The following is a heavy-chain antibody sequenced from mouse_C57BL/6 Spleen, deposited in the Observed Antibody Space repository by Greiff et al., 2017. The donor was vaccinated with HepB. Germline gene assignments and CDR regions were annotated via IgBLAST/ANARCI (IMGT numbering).Heavy chain of an antibody. V-gene: IGHV5-4*01. J-gene: IGHJ2*01. D-gene: IGHD1-1*01. CDR1: GFTFSSYA. Sequence: EVQLVESGGGLVKPGGSLKLSCAASGFTFSSYAMSWVRQTPEKRLEWVATISDGGSYTYYPDNVKGRFTISRDNAKNNLYLHMSHLKSEDTAMYYCARDPYYGSSYVSGFDYWGQGTTLTVSS. CDR2: ISDGGSYT. CDR3: ARDPYYGSSYVSGFDY.